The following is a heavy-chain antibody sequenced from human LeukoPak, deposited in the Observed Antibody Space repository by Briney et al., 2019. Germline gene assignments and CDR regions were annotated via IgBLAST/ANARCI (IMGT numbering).Heavy chain of an antibody. V-gene: IGHV3-21*01. Sequence: PGGSLRLSCAASGFTVSSNYMSWVRQAPGKGLEWVSSIRDSSSYIYYADSVKGRFTLSRDNAKNSLYLQMSSLRAEDTAVYYCVREGTAYCGGDCYLDYWGQGTLVTVSS. D-gene: IGHD2-21*01. CDR2: IRDSSSYI. J-gene: IGHJ4*02. CDR1: GFTVSSNY. CDR3: VREGTAYCGGDCYLDY.